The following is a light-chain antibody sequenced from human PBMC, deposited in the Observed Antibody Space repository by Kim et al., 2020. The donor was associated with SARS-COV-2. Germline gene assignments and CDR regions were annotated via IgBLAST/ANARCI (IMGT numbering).Light chain of an antibody. CDR3: QEYVSYPNT. Sequence: DIQMTQSPASLPASVGERVTITCRASQDINIWVAWYQQRPGKAPKSLIYAASNLQTGVPGRFSGSGSGTEFTLTIRSLQPEDFATYYCQEYVSYPNTFGQETRLEIK. V-gene: IGKV1D-16*01. CDR2: AAS. CDR1: QDINIW. J-gene: IGKJ5*01.